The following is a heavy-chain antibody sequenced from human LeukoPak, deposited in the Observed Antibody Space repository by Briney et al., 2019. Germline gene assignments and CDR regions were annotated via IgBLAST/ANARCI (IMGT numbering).Heavy chain of an antibody. CDR1: GFTFRRFG. CDR2: ISSSSSAI. J-gene: IGHJ4*02. CDR3: AQKGGTDH. Sequence: GSLRLSCAASGFTFRRFGMNWVRQAPGKGLEWISYISSSSSAIYYADSVKGRFTISRDNAKNSLYLQMSSLRDEDTAVYYCAQKGGTDHWGQGTLVTVSS. V-gene: IGHV3-48*02. D-gene: IGHD2-15*01.